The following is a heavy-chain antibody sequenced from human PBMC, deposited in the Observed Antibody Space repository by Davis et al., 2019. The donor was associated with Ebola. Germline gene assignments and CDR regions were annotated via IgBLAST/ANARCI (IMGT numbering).Heavy chain of an antibody. CDR2: IRWNSDSI. D-gene: IGHD2-2*01. Sequence: PGGSLRLSCAASGFTFDDYAMHWVRQAPGKGLEWVSGIRWNSDSIGYADSVRGRFTISRDNAKNPLYLQMNSLRPEDTALYYCVKDIGVVTAAIGYWGQGTLVTVSS. CDR3: VKDIGVVTAAIGY. J-gene: IGHJ4*02. V-gene: IGHV3-9*01. CDR1: GFTFDDYA.